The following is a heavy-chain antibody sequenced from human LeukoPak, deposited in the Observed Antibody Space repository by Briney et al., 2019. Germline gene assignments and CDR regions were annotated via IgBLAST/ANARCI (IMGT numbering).Heavy chain of an antibody. CDR1: GFTFNNYG. CDR2: IRYDGSNT. J-gene: IGHJ4*02. V-gene: IGHV3-30*02. D-gene: IGHD3-22*01. CDR3: AKDPNRYDSSIYYCAY. Sequence: QPEGSLRLSCAASGFTFNNYGMHWVRQAPGKGLEWVAFIRYDGSNTYYADSVKGRFTISRDNSMNTLYLHMNRLRAEDTAVYYCAKDPNRYDSSIYYCAYWGQGTLVTVSS.